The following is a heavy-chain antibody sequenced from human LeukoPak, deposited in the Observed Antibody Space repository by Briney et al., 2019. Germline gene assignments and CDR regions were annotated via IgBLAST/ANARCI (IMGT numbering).Heavy chain of an antibody. CDR3: AKDRKRGATPNWFDP. CDR2: ISYDGSNK. Sequence: GGSLRLSCAASGFTFSSYAMHWVRQAPGKGLEWVAVISYDGSNKYYADSVKGRFTISRDNSKNTLYLQMNSLRAEDTAVYYCAKDRKRGATPNWFDPWGQGTLVTVSS. D-gene: IGHD1-26*01. V-gene: IGHV3-30-3*01. CDR1: GFTFSSYA. J-gene: IGHJ5*02.